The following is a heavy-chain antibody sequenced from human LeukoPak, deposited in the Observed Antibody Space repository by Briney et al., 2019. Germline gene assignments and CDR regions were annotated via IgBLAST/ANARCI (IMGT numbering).Heavy chain of an antibody. CDR3: ALVEMATKHYYYYYMDV. Sequence: SVKVSCKASGGTFSSYAISWVRQAPGQGLEWMGGIIPIFGTANYAQKFQGRVTITADKSTSTAYMELSSLRSEDTAVYYCALVEMATKHYYYYYMDVWGKGTTVTVSS. CDR2: IIPIFGTA. CDR1: GGTFSSYA. D-gene: IGHD5-24*01. V-gene: IGHV1-69*06. J-gene: IGHJ6*03.